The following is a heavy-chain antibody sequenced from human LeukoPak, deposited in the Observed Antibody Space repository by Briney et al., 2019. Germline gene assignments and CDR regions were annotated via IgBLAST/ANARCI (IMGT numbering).Heavy chain of an antibody. D-gene: IGHD3-3*01. V-gene: IGHV3-48*01. J-gene: IGHJ5*02. CDR3: ASFCCYDFWIGRKALGWFDP. CDR2: ISSSSSTI. CDR1: GFTFSSYS. Sequence: PGGSLRLSCAASGFTFSSYSMNWVRQAPEKGLEWVSYISSSSSTIYYADSVKGRFTISRDNAKNSLYLQMNSLRAEDTAVYYCASFCCYDFWIGRKALGWFDPWGQGTLVTVSS.